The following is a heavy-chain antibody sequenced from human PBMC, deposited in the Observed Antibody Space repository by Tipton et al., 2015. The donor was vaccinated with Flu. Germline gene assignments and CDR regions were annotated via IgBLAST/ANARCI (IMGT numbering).Heavy chain of an antibody. V-gene: IGHV3-30*02. D-gene: IGHD3-10*01. Sequence: SLRLSCTASGFTFSRYGMHWVRQAPGEGLEWVAFIRYGGSDKEYTDSVKGRFTISRDDSKNTLYLHMNTLRAEDTGVYYCAKDPYSGSGRRLNWFDPWGQGTLVTVSS. CDR3: AKDPYSGSGRRLNWFDP. CDR2: IRYGGSDK. J-gene: IGHJ5*02. CDR1: GFTFSRYG.